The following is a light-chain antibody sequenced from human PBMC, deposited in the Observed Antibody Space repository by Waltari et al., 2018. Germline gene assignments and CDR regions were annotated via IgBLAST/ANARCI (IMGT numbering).Light chain of an antibody. CDR2: EDN. CDR1: SGPIASNY. V-gene: IGLV6-57*03. J-gene: IGLJ3*02. Sequence: NFMLTQPHSVSESPGKTVTISCTRSSGPIASNYVQGYQQPPGSAPTTVIYEDNQRPSGVPDRFSGSIDSYSNSASLTISGLQTGDEADYYCQSYDIDDHWVFSGGTKLTVL. CDR3: QSYDIDDHWV.